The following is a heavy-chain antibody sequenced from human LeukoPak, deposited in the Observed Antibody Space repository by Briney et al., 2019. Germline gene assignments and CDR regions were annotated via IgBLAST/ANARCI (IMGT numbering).Heavy chain of an antibody. D-gene: IGHD3-22*01. CDR3: ARGLGDSSGYYYSDY. CDR1: GGTFSTYA. CDR2: TIPIFGTG. J-gene: IGHJ4*02. V-gene: IGHV1-69*13. Sequence: SVKVSCKTSGGTFSTYAISWVRQAPGQGLEWMGGTIPIFGTGNYAQKFQGRVTITADESTSTAYMELSSLRSEDTAVYYCARGLGDSSGYYYSDYWGQGTLVTVSS.